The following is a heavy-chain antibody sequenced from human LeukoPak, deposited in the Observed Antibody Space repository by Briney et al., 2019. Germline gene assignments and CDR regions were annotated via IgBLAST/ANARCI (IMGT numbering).Heavy chain of an antibody. CDR3: ARGQSPLSIAAAALGAFDI. V-gene: IGHV4-61*01. Sequence: SETLSLTCTVSGDSIKSSSYYWSWIRQPPGKGLEWIGYIYYSGSTNYNPSLKSRVTISVDTSKNQFSLKLSSVTAADTAVYYCARGQSPLSIAAAALGAFDIWGQGTMVTVSS. CDR1: GDSIKSSSYY. CDR2: IYYSGST. J-gene: IGHJ3*02. D-gene: IGHD6-13*01.